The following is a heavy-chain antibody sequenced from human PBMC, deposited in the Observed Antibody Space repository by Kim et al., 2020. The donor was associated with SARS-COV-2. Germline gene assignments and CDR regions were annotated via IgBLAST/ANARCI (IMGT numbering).Heavy chain of an antibody. Sequence: SVKVSCKASGGTFSSYTISWVRQAPGQGLEWMGRIIPILGIANYAQKFQGRVTITADKSTSTAYMELSSLRSEDTAVYYCARARGVVGTGSYYGMDVWGQGTTVTVSS. J-gene: IGHJ6*02. CDR2: IIPILGIA. CDR3: ARARGVVGTGSYYGMDV. D-gene: IGHD2-21*02. V-gene: IGHV1-69*02. CDR1: GGTFSSYT.